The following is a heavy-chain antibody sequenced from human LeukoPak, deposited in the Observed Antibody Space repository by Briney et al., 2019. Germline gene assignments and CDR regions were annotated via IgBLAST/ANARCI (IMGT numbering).Heavy chain of an antibody. CDR2: IYYSGST. CDR3: ARLPPEVATTAYYYYYGMDV. D-gene: IGHD4-17*01. Sequence: SETLSLTCTVSGGSISSYYWSWLRQPPGKGLEWIGYIYYSGSTNYNPSLKSRVTISVDTSKNQFSLKLSSVTAADTAVYYCARLPPEVATTAYYYYYGMDVWGQGTTVTVSS. J-gene: IGHJ6*02. CDR1: GGSISSYY. V-gene: IGHV4-59*08.